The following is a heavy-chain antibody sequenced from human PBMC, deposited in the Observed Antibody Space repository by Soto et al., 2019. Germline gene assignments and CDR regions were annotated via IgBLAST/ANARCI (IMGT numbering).Heavy chain of an antibody. V-gene: IGHV3-53*01. CDR1: VFTVSRNY. D-gene: IGHD3-16*02. Sequence: GSLRLSCGASVFTVSRNYMSWLRQAAGKGLEWVSVIYSGGSTYYADSVKGRFTISRDNSKNTLYPQMNSLRAEDTAVYYCARCPISHDYVWGSYRFYYYGMDVWGQGTTVTVSS. J-gene: IGHJ6*02. CDR3: ARCPISHDYVWGSYRFYYYGMDV. CDR2: IYSGGST.